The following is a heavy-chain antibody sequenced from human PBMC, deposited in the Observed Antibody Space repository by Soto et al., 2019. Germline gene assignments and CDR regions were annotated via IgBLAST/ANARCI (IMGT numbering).Heavy chain of an antibody. Sequence: GGSLRLSCAASGFTFSSYAMSWVRQAPGKGLEWVSVISGSGGSTYYADSVKGRFTISRDNSKNTLYLQMNSLRAEDTAVYYCAKQKDDYDFWSGYWCYFDYWGQGTLVTVSS. CDR1: GFTFSSYA. J-gene: IGHJ4*02. CDR3: AKQKDDYDFWSGYWCYFDY. CDR2: ISGSGGST. V-gene: IGHV3-23*01. D-gene: IGHD3-3*01.